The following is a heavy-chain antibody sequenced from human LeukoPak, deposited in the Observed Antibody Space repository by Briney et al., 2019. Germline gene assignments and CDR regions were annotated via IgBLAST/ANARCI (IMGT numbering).Heavy chain of an antibody. CDR1: GFTFSSYG. Sequence: PGGSLRLSCAASGFTFSSYGMHWVRQAPGKGLEWVAFIRYDGSNKYYADSVKGRFTISRDNAKNSLYLQMNSLRAEDTAVYYCARIAVITTPYFDYWGQGTLVTVSS. CDR3: ARIAVITTPYFDY. J-gene: IGHJ4*02. CDR2: IRYDGSNK. D-gene: IGHD3-22*01. V-gene: IGHV3-30*02.